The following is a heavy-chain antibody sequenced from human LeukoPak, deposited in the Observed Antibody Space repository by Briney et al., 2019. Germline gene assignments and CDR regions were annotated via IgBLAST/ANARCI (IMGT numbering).Heavy chain of an antibody. J-gene: IGHJ4*02. CDR2: IYYSTNT. D-gene: IGHD6-19*01. V-gene: IGHV4-39*01. CDR3: VRRVAGTFYFDK. CDR1: SESIKSTSNY. Sequence: SETLSLTCSVSSESIKSTSNYWAWVRQPPGKGLEWIGHIYYSTNTYYNSSLKSRVTISDDTSKNQVSLSLRSVTAADTALYFCVRRVAGTFYFDKWGEGSLVSVSS.